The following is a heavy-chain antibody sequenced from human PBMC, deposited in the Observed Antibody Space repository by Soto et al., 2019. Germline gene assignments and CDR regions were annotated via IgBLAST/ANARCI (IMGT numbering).Heavy chain of an antibody. V-gene: IGHV3-30*18. CDR2: ISNDGNDK. CDR1: GFNFTRCC. D-gene: IGHD2-8*01. Sequence: GGALRLSCAASGFNFTRCCIHWVRQPPGKGLEWLAVISNDGNDKYYPYPVRRLFTISRENYKNNLYLQMNGLRPEDTAVYYCEKDRGPYHNVHWYFDLWGRGSLVTVSS. CDR3: EKDRGPYHNVHWYFDL. J-gene: IGHJ2*01.